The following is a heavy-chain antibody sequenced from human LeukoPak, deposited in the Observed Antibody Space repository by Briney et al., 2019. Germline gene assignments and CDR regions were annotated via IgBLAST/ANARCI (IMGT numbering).Heavy chain of an antibody. CDR3: ARALGGGYQGWFDP. V-gene: IGHV4-39*07. D-gene: IGHD1-26*01. CDR1: GGSISSSSYY. Sequence: SETLSLTCTVSGGSISSSSYYWGWIRQPPGKGREWIGSIYYSGSTYYNPSLKSRVTISVDTSKNQLSLKLSSVTAADTAVYYCARALGGGYQGWFDPWGQGTLVTVSS. J-gene: IGHJ5*02. CDR2: IYYSGST.